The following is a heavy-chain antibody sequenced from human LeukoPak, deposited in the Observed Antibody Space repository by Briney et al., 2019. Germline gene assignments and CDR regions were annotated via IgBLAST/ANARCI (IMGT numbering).Heavy chain of an antibody. V-gene: IGHV3-66*01. D-gene: IGHD3-10*01. CDR3: ARGGDSLHY. J-gene: IGHJ4*02. Sequence: PGGSLRLSCAASGFTVSSNFMTWVRQAPGQGLGWVSVIYSGGSTYYADSVKDRFTISRDNSKNMLYLQMNSLRAEDTAVYYCARGGDSLHYWGQGTLVTVSS. CDR1: GFTVSSNF. CDR2: IYSGGST.